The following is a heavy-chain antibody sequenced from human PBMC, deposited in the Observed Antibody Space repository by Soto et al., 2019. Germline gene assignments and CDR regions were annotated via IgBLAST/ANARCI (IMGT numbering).Heavy chain of an antibody. J-gene: IGHJ4*02. CDR3: AKKVNSGPGSQYFDY. CDR2: FRSGGDDGTT. V-gene: IGHV3-23*01. Sequence: GGSLRLSCAASGFTFSSYSMSWVRQAPGKGLEWVSGFRSGGDDGTTYYADSVKGRFTISRYNSKNTLFLQMDSPRDEDTAIYYCAKKVNSGPGSQYFDYWGQGTLVTVSS. D-gene: IGHD3-10*01. CDR1: GFTFSSYS.